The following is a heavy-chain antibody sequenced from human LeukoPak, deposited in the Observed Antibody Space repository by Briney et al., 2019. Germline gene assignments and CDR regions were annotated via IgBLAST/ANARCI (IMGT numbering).Heavy chain of an antibody. CDR1: GFTVSSNY. J-gene: IGHJ4*02. Sequence: GGSLRLSCAASGFTVSSNYMSWVRQAPGKGLEWVSVIYSGGSTYYADSVKGRFTISRDNSKNTLYLQMNSLRAEDTAVYYCARALAGNSLFVWGQGTLVTVSS. V-gene: IGHV3-53*01. CDR3: ARALAGNSLFV. D-gene: IGHD2/OR15-2a*01. CDR2: IYSGGST.